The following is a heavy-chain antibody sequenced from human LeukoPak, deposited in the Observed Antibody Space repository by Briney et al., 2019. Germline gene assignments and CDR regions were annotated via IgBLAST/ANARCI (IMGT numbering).Heavy chain of an antibody. CDR2: TYYRSKWFY. D-gene: IGHD6-19*01. J-gene: IGHJ6*03. V-gene: IGHV6-1*01. CDR1: GDSVSSNTAA. CDR3: ARDVSGTDYFYYMDV. Sequence: SQTLSLTCAISGDSVSSNTAAWSWLRQSPSRGLEWLGRTYYRSKWFYDYAASVKSRITINPDTSKNQFSLQLYSVTPDDTAMSYCARDVSGTDYFYYMDVWGKGTTVTVSS.